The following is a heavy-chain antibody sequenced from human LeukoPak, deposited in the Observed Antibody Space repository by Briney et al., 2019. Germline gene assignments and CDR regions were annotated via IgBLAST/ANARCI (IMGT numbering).Heavy chain of an antibody. Sequence: PSQTLSLTCTVSGASISSNNYWWNWIRQPAGKGLEWIGRVYTGSANYNPSLKSRVDISVDTSKNQFSLKLTSVTAADTAVYYCASLGSIDSWGQGTLVTVSS. J-gene: IGHJ4*02. CDR1: GASISSNNYW. CDR2: VYTGSA. CDR3: ASLGSIDS. V-gene: IGHV4-61*02. D-gene: IGHD6-6*01.